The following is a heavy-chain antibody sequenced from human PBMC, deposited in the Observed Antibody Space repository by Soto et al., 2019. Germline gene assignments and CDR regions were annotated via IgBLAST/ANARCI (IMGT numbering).Heavy chain of an antibody. D-gene: IGHD2-15*01. CDR3: ARGIATGQLDP. V-gene: IGHV1-3*01. J-gene: IGHJ5*02. CDR1: GYSFTDYH. CDR2: INPDNGNT. Sequence: VASVKVSCKASGYSFTDYHIHWVRQAPGQRLEWMGWINPDNGNTKSSQKFQDRVIITRDTSASTAYMDLSSLRSEDTAVYYCARGIATGQLDPWGQGTLVTVSS.